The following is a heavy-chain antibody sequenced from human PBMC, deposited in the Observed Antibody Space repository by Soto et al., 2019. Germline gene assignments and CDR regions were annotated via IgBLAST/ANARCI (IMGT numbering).Heavy chain of an antibody. V-gene: IGHV3-33*01. CDR2: IWYDGSNK. J-gene: IGHJ2*01. CDR1: AFTFSSDG. Sequence: GWSLRLSCPASAFTFSSDGMHWVRQAPGKGLEWVAVIWYDGSNKYYADSVKGRFTISRDNSKNTLYLQMNSLRAEDTAVYYCARGLPTSYWYFDLWGRGTLVTVSS. CDR3: ARGLPTSYWYFDL.